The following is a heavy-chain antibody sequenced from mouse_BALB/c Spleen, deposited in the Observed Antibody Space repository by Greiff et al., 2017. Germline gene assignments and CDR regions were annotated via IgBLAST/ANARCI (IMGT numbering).Heavy chain of an antibody. CDR2: ISNGGGST. CDR1: GFTFSSYT. V-gene: IGHV5-12-2*01. CDR3: ARHGRYDGFAY. J-gene: IGHJ3*01. Sequence: EVQGVESGGGLVQPGGSLKLSCAASGFTFSSYTMSWVRQTPEKRLEWVAYISNGGGSTYYPDTVKGRFTISRDNAKNTLYLQMSSLKSEDTAMYYCARHGRYDGFAYWGQGTLVTVSA. D-gene: IGHD2-14*01.